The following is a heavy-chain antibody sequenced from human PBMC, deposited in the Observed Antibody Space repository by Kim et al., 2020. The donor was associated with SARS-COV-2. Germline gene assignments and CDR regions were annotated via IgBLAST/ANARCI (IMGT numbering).Heavy chain of an antibody. CDR2: ISSSGSKI. CDR1: GFTFSSYE. V-gene: IGHV3-48*03. Sequence: GGSLRLSCTASGFTFSSYEMNWVRQAPGEGLEWVSYISSSGSKIYYADSVKGRFTISRDNAKNSLYLQMNSLRAEDTAVYYCARDDFRDNFDYWGQGTLVTVSS. J-gene: IGHJ4*02. CDR3: ARDDFRDNFDY.